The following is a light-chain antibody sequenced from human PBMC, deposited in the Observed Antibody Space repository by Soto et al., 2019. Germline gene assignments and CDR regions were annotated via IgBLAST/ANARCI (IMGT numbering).Light chain of an antibody. CDR3: QQYNNRPRT. Sequence: EIVMTQSPATLSVSPGERATLSCRASQSVSSDLAWYHQKPGQAPRLLIYGASTRATGIPASFSGSGSGTEFTLTINSLRSEDFAVYYCQQYNNRPRTFGQGTKVDIK. CDR1: QSVSSD. V-gene: IGKV3-15*01. CDR2: GAS. J-gene: IGKJ1*01.